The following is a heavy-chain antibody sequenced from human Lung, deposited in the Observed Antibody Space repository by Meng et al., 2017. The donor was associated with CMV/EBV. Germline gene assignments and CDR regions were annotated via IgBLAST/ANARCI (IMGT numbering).Heavy chain of an antibody. CDR1: GVTFSNYG. V-gene: IGHV3-33*01. D-gene: IGHD3-10*01. Sequence: SGVTFSNYGMRWVRQATGKGLGGVAMIWYDGSKKFYAGSVKGQFTISRDNSKNTLYLQMNNLSVEDMAVYYCASEEGYGSGSYFGDYWSQGTLVTVSS. CDR3: ASEEGYGSGSYFGDY. J-gene: IGHJ4*02. CDR2: IWYDGSKK.